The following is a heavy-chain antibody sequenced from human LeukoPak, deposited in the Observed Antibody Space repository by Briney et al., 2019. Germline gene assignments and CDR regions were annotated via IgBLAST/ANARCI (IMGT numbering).Heavy chain of an antibody. V-gene: IGHV3-73*01. CDR3: TSLYDYVWGSYRFPFYY. J-gene: IGHJ4*02. CDR2: IRSKANSYAT. CDR1: GFTFSGSA. Sequence: PGGSLKLSCAASGFTFSGSAMHRVRQASGKGLEWVGRIRSKANSYATAYAASVKGRFTISRDDSKNTAYLQMNSLKTEDTAVYYCTSLYDYVWGSYRFPFYYWGQGTLVTVSS. D-gene: IGHD3-16*02.